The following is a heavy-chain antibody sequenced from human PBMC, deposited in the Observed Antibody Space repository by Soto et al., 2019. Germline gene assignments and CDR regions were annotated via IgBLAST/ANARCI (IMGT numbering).Heavy chain of an antibody. CDR2: IIPIFGTA. D-gene: IGHD2-15*01. V-gene: IGHV1-69*01. CDR1: GGTFSSYA. J-gene: IGHJ6*02. Sequence: QVPLVQSGAEVKKPGSSVKVSCKASGGTFSSYAISWVRQAPGQGLEWMGGIIPIFGTANYAQKFQGRVTITADESTRTAYMELSSLRSEDTAVYYCASQVCSGGSCYSGRLYYYYYGMDVWGQGTTVTVSS. CDR3: ASQVCSGGSCYSGRLYYYYYGMDV.